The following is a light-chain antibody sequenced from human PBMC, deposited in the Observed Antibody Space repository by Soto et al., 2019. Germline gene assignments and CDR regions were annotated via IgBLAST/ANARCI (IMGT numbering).Light chain of an antibody. CDR3: DSYTSGSSYV. V-gene: IGLV2-14*01. CDR2: DVS. Sequence: QSELTQPASVSRSPGPSITISCTGTSSDVGGYNYVSWYQQHPGKAPKLMIYDVSYRPSGVSDRFSGSKSGNTASLTISGLQSEDEADYYCDSYTSGSSYVFGTGTKVTVL. CDR1: SSDVGGYNY. J-gene: IGLJ1*01.